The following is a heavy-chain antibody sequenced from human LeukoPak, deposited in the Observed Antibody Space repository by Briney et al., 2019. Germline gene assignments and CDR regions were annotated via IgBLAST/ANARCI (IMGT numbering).Heavy chain of an antibody. CDR3: ARDCGGDSNDAFDI. CDR2: IHYSGTT. Sequence: PSETLSLTCTVSGGSISSYYWNWIRQPPGKGLEWIGYIHYSGTTNHNPSLKGRVTIPVDTSKNQFSLMLTSVTAADTAVYYCARDCGGDSNDAFDIWGQGTMVTVSS. D-gene: IGHD2-21*02. J-gene: IGHJ3*02. CDR1: GGSISSYY. V-gene: IGHV4-59*01.